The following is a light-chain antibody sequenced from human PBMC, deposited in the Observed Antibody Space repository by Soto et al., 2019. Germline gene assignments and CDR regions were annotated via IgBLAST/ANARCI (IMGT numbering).Light chain of an antibody. CDR2: AAS. CDR3: QQANSFPIT. J-gene: IGKJ5*01. V-gene: IGKV1-12*01. CDR1: QGVSTW. Sequence: DVQMTQSPSSVSASIGDSVTITCRASQGVSTWLAWYQQKPGKAPKLLIYAASNLQGGVPSRFSGSGSGTVFTLTISSLQPEDFATYDCQQANSFPITFGQGTRLENK.